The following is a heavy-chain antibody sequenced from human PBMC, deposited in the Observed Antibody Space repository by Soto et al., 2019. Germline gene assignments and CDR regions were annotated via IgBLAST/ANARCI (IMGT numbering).Heavy chain of an antibody. CDR2: IKQDGSEK. CDR3: ARGSGQWLASFDY. Sequence: PGGSLRLSCAASGFTFSSYWMSWVRQAPGKGLEWVANIKQDGSEKYYVDSVKGRFTISRDNAKNSLYLQMNSLRVEDTAVYYCARGSGQWLASFDYWGQGTLVTVSS. CDR1: GFTFSSYW. V-gene: IGHV3-7*01. D-gene: IGHD6-19*01. J-gene: IGHJ4*02.